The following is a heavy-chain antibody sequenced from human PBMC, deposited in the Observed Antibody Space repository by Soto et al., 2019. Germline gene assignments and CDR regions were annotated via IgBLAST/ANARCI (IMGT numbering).Heavy chain of an antibody. CDR1: GFTFSSYG. Sequence: GGSLRLSCAASGFTFSSYGMHWVRQAPGKGLEWVAVIWYDGSNKYYADSVKGRFTISRDNSKNTLYLQMNSLRAEDTAVYYCARDEQLAWDTYYFDYWGQGTLVTVSS. D-gene: IGHD6-6*01. CDR3: ARDEQLAWDTYYFDY. CDR2: IWYDGSNK. J-gene: IGHJ4*02. V-gene: IGHV3-33*01.